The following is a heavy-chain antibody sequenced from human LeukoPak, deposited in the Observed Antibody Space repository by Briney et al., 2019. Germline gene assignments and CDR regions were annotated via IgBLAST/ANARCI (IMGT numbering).Heavy chain of an antibody. CDR2: IWYDGSNK. V-gene: IGHV3-33*01. CDR3: ARGIWFGELCYFDY. J-gene: IGHJ4*02. CDR1: GFTFSSYG. Sequence: GGSLRLSCAASGFTFSSYGMHWVRQASGKGLEWVAVIWYDGSNKYYADSVKGRFTISRDNSKNTLYLQMNSLRAEDTAVYYCARGIWFGELCYFDYWGQGTLVTVSS. D-gene: IGHD3-10*01.